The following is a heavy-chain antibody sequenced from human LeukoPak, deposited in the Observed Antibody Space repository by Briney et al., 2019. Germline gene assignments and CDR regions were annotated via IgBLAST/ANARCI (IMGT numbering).Heavy chain of an antibody. CDR1: GFTFSSYG. Sequence: GGSLRLSCAASGFTFSSYGMSWVRQAPGKGLEWVSAISGSGGSTYYADSVKGRFTISRDKSKNTLYLQMNSLRAEDTAVYYCASRTMVRGVMGVDYWGQGTLVTVSS. CDR3: ASRTMVRGVMGVDY. D-gene: IGHD3-10*01. CDR2: ISGSGGST. V-gene: IGHV3-23*01. J-gene: IGHJ4*02.